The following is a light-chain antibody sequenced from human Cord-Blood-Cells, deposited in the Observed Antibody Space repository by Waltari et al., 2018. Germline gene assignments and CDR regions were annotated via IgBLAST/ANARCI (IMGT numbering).Light chain of an antibody. J-gene: IGLJ1*01. CDR3: SSYTSSSTGV. CDR2: EVS. V-gene: IGLV2-14*01. Sequence: QSALTQPASVSGSPGQSITISCTGTSSDVGGYNYVSWYQQHPGKAPKLMIYEVSNRPSGVSNLFSGSKSGNTASLTISGLQAEDEADYYCSSYTSSSTGVFGTGTKVTVL. CDR1: SSDVGGYNY.